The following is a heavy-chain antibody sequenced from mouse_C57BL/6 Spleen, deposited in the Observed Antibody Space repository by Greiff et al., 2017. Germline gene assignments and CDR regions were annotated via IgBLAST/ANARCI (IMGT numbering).Heavy chain of an antibody. V-gene: IGHV1-52*01. CDR3: ARRSNYGDYAMDY. J-gene: IGHJ4*01. CDR1: GYTFTSYW. D-gene: IGHD2-5*01. CDR2: IDPSDSET. Sequence: QVQLQQPGAELVRPGSSVKLSCKASGYTFTSYWMHWVKQRPIQGLEWIGNIDPSDSETHYNQKFKDKATLTVDKSSSTAYMPLSSLTSEDSAVYYCARRSNYGDYAMDYWGQGTSVTVSS.